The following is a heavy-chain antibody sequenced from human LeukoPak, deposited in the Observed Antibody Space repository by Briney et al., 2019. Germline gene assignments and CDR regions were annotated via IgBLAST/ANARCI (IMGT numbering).Heavy chain of an antibody. CDR2: ISAYNGYT. CDR1: GYTFTNYY. CDR3: ARRSKKWELLTIDY. Sequence: ASVTVSFKASGYTFTNYYITWVRQAPGQGLEWMGWISAYNGYTNYAQKLQGRVTMTTDTSISTAYMELSRLRSDDTAVYYCARRSKKWELLTIDYWGQGTLVTVSS. V-gene: IGHV1-18*01. D-gene: IGHD1-26*01. J-gene: IGHJ4*02.